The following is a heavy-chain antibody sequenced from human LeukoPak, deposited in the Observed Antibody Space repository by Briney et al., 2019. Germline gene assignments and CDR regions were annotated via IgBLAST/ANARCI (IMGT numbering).Heavy chain of an antibody. J-gene: IGHJ5*02. D-gene: IGHD5-12*01. CDR3: ARVHDSGHDEGPCNH. CDR1: GFTFSSYS. CDR2: ISSSSTYI. Sequence: GGSLRLPCAASGFTFSSYSMNWVRQAPGKGLEWVSSISSSSTYIYYADSMKGRFTISRDNGKNSLYLQMNSLRAEDTAVYYCARVHDSGHDEGPCNHWGQGTLVTVSS. V-gene: IGHV3-21*01.